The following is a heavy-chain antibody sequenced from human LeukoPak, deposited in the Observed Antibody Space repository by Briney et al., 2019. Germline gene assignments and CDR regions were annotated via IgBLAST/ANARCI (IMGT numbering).Heavy chain of an antibody. D-gene: IGHD2-21*01. J-gene: IGHJ4*02. CDR1: GGSISSYY. CDR2: IYYSGST. CDR3: ARIRDYYFDY. Sequence: SEALSLTCTVSGGSISSYYWSWIRQPPGKGLEWIGYIYYSGSTNYNPSLKSRVTISVDTSKNQFSLKLSSVTAADTAVYYCARIRDYYFDYWGQGTLVTVSS. V-gene: IGHV4-59*01.